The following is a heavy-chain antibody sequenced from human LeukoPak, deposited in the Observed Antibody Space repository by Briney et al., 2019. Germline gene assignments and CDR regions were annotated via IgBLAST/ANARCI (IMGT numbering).Heavy chain of an antibody. CDR1: GDSISSGGYS. D-gene: IGHD1-1*01. Sequence: PSQTLSLTCAVSGDSISSGGYSWSWIRQPPGKGLEWIGYIYHSGSTYYNPSLKSRVTISVDRSKNQFSLKLSSVTAADTAVYYCAREMGSGSLDYWGQGTLVTVSS. CDR2: IYHSGST. J-gene: IGHJ4*02. V-gene: IGHV4-30-2*01. CDR3: AREMGSGSLDY.